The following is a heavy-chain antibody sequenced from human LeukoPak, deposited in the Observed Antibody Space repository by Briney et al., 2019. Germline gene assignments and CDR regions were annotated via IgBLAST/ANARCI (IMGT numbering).Heavy chain of an antibody. CDR2: INYSEKP. CDR1: GYSIRSGYH. D-gene: IGHD3-16*01. CDR3: ASSVGASNWFDP. J-gene: IGHJ5*02. Sequence: SETLSLTCSVSGYSIRSGYHWAWIRQPPGKGLEWIGSINYSEKPYYNPSLKSRVTISVDTSKNQFSLKLSSVTAADTAVYYCASSVGASNWFDPWGQGTLVTVSS. V-gene: IGHV4-38-2*02.